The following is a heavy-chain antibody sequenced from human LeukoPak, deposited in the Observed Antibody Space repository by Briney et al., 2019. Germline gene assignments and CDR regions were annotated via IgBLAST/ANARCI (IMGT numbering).Heavy chain of an antibody. CDR1: GFTFSSYW. CDR2: INSDGRTT. Sequence: GGSLRLSCAASGFTFSSYWMHWVRQVPGKGLVWVSRINSDGRTTTYADSVKGRFTISRDNAKTTLFLQMNSLRAGDTAVYYCARGPRSSPYDSSGYYYWGYFDYWGQGTLVTVSS. D-gene: IGHD3-22*01. V-gene: IGHV3-74*01. J-gene: IGHJ4*02. CDR3: ARGPRSSPYDSSGYYYWGYFDY.